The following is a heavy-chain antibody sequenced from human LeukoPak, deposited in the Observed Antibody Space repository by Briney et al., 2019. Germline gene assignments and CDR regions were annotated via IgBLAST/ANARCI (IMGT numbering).Heavy chain of an antibody. D-gene: IGHD3-22*01. CDR3: ARASYYYDSSGYYVY. CDR2: ISYDGSNK. V-gene: IGHV3-30-3*01. Sequence: GRSLRLSCAASGFTFSSYAMHWVRQAPGKGLEWVAVISYDGSNKYYADSVKGRFTISRDNSKDTLYLQMNSLRAEDTAVYYCARASYYYDSSGYYVYWGQGTLVTVSS. J-gene: IGHJ4*02. CDR1: GFTFSSYA.